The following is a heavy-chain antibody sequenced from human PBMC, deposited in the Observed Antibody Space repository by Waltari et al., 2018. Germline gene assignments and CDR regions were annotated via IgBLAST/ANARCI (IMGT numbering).Heavy chain of an antibody. CDR3: AKSDFDLSTGGAHYGLDV. Sequence: EVQLVESGGGLVQPGGSLRLSCAASGFSFNSYAMNWVRQTPRKGPEWLAVIRGRGGFTNVAGAVEGRFTVSRVNAKNTLYLQMDSLRGEDTAVYYCAKSDFDLSTGGAHYGLDVWGPGATVIVSS. CDR2: IRGRGGFT. V-gene: IGHV3-23*04. CDR1: GFSFNSYA. J-gene: IGHJ6*02. D-gene: IGHD3-9*01.